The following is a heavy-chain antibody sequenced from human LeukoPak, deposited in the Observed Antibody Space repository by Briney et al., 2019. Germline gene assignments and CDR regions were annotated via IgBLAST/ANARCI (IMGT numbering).Heavy chain of an antibody. Sequence: PSQTLSLTCTVSGGSISSGDYYWSWIRQPPGKGLEWIGYIYYSGSTYYNPSLKSRVTISVDTSKNQFSLNLRSVTAADTAVYYCATYTAPSSDSDYWGQGILVTVSS. CDR1: GGSISSGDYY. D-gene: IGHD3-22*01. CDR3: ATYTAPSSDSDY. J-gene: IGHJ4*02. V-gene: IGHV4-30-4*01. CDR2: IYYSGST.